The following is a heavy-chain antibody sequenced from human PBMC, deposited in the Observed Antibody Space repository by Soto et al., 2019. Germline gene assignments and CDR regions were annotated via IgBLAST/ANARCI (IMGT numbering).Heavy chain of an antibody. CDR2: ISYDGSNK. V-gene: IGHV3-30*04. D-gene: IGHD3-16*02. J-gene: IGHJ4*02. CDR3: ARDRLRLGELSLLGYFDY. CDR1: GFTFSRHT. Sequence: GSLRLSCAASGFTFSRHTMHWVRQAPGKGLEWMASISYDGSNKYYADSVKGRFTISRDNSKNTLSVQMDSLRAEDTAVYYCARDRLRLGELSLLGYFDYWGQGTLVTVSS.